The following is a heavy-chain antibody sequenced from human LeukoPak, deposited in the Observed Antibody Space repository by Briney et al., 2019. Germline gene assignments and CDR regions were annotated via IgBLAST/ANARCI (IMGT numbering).Heavy chain of an antibody. CDR1: GFTFSSYS. CDR2: ISSSSSYI. J-gene: IGHJ4*02. CDR3: ARDAQGSDFDY. V-gene: IGHV3-21*01. Sequence: GGSLRLSCAASGFTFSSYSMNWVRQAPGEGLEWVSSISSSSSYIYYADSVKGRFTISRDNAKNSLYQQMNSLRAEDTAVYYCARDAQGSDFDYWGQGTLVTVSS. D-gene: IGHD6-25*01.